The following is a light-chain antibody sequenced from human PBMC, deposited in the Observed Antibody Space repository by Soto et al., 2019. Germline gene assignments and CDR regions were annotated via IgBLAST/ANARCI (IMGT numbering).Light chain of an antibody. V-gene: IGKV3-15*01. CDR3: QQYNNWPPWT. Sequence: EIVMPHSPATLSVSLGERATLSCSASQSVGNNLAWYQQKPGQAPRLLIYGASTRATGIPARFSGSGSGTAFTLTITGLQSEDFAVYYCQQYNNWPPWTFGQGTKVDIK. J-gene: IGKJ1*01. CDR1: QSVGNN. CDR2: GAS.